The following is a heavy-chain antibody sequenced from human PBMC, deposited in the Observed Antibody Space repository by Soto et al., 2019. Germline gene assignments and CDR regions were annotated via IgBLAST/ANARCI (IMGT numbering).Heavy chain of an antibody. D-gene: IGHD1-1*01. CDR3: ARDAGLDNLLSYGMDV. Sequence: WETLTLTCTVSGGSIGHYYWRWIRRPPGRGLQWVGYVYHTGTTTYGPSLKSRVTISVDTSKNQVSLRLNSVTAADTAVYYCARDAGLDNLLSYGMDVWGQGTAVTVSS. CDR1: GGSIGHYY. CDR2: VYHTGTT. J-gene: IGHJ6*02. V-gene: IGHV4-59*01.